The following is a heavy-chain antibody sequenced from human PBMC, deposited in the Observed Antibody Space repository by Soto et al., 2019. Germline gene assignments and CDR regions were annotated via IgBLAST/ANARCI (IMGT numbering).Heavy chain of an antibody. V-gene: IGHV1-69*02. CDR3: ARTVVAAIGYNY. CDR2: IIPILGIA. CDR1: GGTFSSYT. Sequence: QVQLVQSGAEVKKPGSSVKVSCKASGGTFSSYTISWVRQAPGQGLEWMGRIIPILGIANYAQKFQGRVTITADKSTSTAYMELSSLRSEDTAGYYFARTVVAAIGYNYWGQGTLVTVSS. J-gene: IGHJ4*02. D-gene: IGHD2-15*01.